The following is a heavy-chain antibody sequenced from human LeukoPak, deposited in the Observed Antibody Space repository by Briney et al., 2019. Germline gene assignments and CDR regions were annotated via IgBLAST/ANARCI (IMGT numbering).Heavy chain of an antibody. J-gene: IGHJ4*02. Sequence: GRSLRLSCAASRFRFSTFPMGWVRQAPGKGLEWVSGISAGGETTFYADSVKARFTISRDNSKNTLYLQMNSLRAEDTAVYYCAKNDGVVPVAMGDYWGQGTLVTVSS. D-gene: IGHD2-2*01. CDR3: AKNDGVVPVAMGDY. CDR1: RFRFSTFP. CDR2: ISAGGETT. V-gene: IGHV3-23*01.